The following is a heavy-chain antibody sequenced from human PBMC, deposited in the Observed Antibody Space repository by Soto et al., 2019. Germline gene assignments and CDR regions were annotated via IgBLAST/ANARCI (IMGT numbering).Heavy chain of an antibody. V-gene: IGHV3-15*01. J-gene: IGHJ6*02. CDR1: GFTFSNAW. CDR2: IKSKTDGGTT. D-gene: IGHD2-21*02. Sequence: PGGSLRLSCAASGFTFSNAWMSWVRQAPGKGLEWVGRIKSKTDGGTTDYAAPVKGRFTISRDDSKNTLYLQMNSLKTEDTAVYYCTTDRGVTPSGYYYGMDVWGQGTTVTVSS. CDR3: TTDRGVTPSGYYYGMDV.